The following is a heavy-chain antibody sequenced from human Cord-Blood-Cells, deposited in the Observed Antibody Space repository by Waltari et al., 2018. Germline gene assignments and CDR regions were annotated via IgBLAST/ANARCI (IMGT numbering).Heavy chain of an antibody. V-gene: IGHV3-66*01. CDR2: IYSGGSK. CDR1: GFTVSSNY. J-gene: IGHJ4*02. CDR3: ARDRGYYDFWSGYDY. Sequence: EVQLVESGGGLVQPGGSLRLSCAASGFTVSSNYMSWVRQAPGKGLEGVSVIYSGGSKYDADAVKGRFTISIDNSKNTLYLQMNSLRAEDMAVYYCARDRGYYDFWSGYDYWGQGTLVTVSS. D-gene: IGHD3-3*01.